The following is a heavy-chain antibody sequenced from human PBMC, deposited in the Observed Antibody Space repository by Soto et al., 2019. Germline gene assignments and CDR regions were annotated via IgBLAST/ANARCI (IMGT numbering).Heavy chain of an antibody. CDR2: ISGSGGST. Sequence: EVQLLEAGGDLVQPGGSLRLSCAASGFTFSSYAMSWVRQAPGKGLEWVSAISGSGGSTYYADSVKGRFTISRDNSKNTLYLQMNSLRAEDTAVYYCAKDFTVTTYWFDPWGQGTLVTVSS. V-gene: IGHV3-23*01. CDR1: GFTFSSYA. D-gene: IGHD4-17*01. J-gene: IGHJ5*02. CDR3: AKDFTVTTYWFDP.